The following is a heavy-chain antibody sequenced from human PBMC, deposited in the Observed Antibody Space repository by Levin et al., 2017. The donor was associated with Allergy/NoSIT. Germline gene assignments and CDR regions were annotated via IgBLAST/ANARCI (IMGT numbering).Heavy chain of an antibody. CDR2: ISSSGSTI. CDR1: GFTFTLYT. CDR3: ARWGHRDPPNLLDY. Sequence: AGGSLRLSCAASGFTFTLYTMNWVRQAPGRGPEWISYISSSGSTIYYADSVKGRFTTSRDNAKNSLYLQMNSLRAEDTAVYYCARWGHRDPPNLLDYWGQGTLVTVSS. D-gene: IGHD7-27*01. J-gene: IGHJ4*02. V-gene: IGHV3-48*01.